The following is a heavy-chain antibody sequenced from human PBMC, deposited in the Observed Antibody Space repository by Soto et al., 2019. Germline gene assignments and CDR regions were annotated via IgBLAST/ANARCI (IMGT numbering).Heavy chain of an antibody. CDR1: GLTVSGKKY. CDR3: ATWHEREHAYDV. Sequence: PGGSLRLSCAASGLTVSGKKYVAWVRQAPGKGLEWVSALYDVDGSFYADSVKGRFTTSSGSSKTTVYLQMNGLRPDDTAVYYCATWHEREHAYDVWGQGTTVTVPS. J-gene: IGHJ3*01. CDR2: LYDVDGS. V-gene: IGHV3-53*01. D-gene: IGHD1-1*01.